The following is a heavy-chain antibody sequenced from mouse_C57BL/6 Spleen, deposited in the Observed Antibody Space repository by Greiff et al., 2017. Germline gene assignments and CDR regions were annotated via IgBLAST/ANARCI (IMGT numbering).Heavy chain of an antibody. J-gene: IGHJ1*03. Sequence: QVQLQQSGAELVKPGASVKISCKASGYAFSSYWMNWVKQRPGKGLEWIGQIYPGDGDTNYNGKFKGKATLTADKSSSTAYMQLSSLTSEDSAVYFCARSKSTMVTTGGYFDVWGTGTTVTVSS. V-gene: IGHV1-80*01. CDR1: GYAFSSYW. D-gene: IGHD2-2*01. CDR2: IYPGDGDT. CDR3: ARSKSTMVTTGGYFDV.